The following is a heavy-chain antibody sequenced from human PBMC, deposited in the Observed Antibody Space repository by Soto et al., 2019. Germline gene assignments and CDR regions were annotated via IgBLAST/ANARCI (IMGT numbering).Heavy chain of an antibody. Sequence: ASVKVSCKASGYNFTSHYMHWVRQAPGQGLESMGIMYPSTGRTGYAQKFQGRVTMTRDTSINTAYMELATLTSDDTAFYYCARGVSAGVDYWGQGTLVTVSS. CDR1: GYNFTSHY. J-gene: IGHJ4*02. CDR2: MYPSTGRT. CDR3: ARGVSAGVDY. D-gene: IGHD1-26*01. V-gene: IGHV1-46*01.